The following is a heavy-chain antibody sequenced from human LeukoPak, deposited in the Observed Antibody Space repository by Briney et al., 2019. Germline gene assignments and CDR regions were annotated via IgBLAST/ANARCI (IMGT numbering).Heavy chain of an antibody. J-gene: IGHJ3*02. Sequence: PSETLSLTCTVSGGSISSYYWSWIRQPAGKGLEWIGYIYYSGSTYYNPSLKSRVTISVDTSKNHFSLKLSSVTAADTAIYYCARTRRPYDAFDIWGQGTMVTVSS. CDR2: IYYSGST. V-gene: IGHV4-59*12. CDR3: ARTRRPYDAFDI. CDR1: GGSISSYY.